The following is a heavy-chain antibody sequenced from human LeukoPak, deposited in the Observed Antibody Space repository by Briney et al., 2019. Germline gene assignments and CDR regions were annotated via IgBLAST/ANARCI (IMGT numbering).Heavy chain of an antibody. CDR3: VQGDCSSTSCHPYFDY. CDR1: GGSLSSSNW. J-gene: IGHJ4*02. CDR2: IYHSGST. V-gene: IGHV4-4*02. D-gene: IGHD2-2*01. Sequence: PSGTLSLTCAVSGGSLSSSNWWSWVRQPPGKGLEWIGEIYHSGSTNYNPSLKSRVTISVDKSKNQFSLKLSSVTAADTAVYYCVQGDCSSTSCHPYFDYWGQGTLVTVSS.